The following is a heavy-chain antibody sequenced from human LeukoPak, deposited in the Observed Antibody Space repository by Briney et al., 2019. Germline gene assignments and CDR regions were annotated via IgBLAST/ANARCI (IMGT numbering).Heavy chain of an antibody. V-gene: IGHV4-39*07. Sequence: SETLSLTCTVSGGSISSSSYYWGWIRQPPGKGLEWIGEINHSGSTNYNPSLKNRVTISVDTSKNQFSLKLSSVTAADTAVYYCARAGGRPHWYFDLWGRGTLVTVSS. J-gene: IGHJ2*01. CDR3: ARAGGRPHWYFDL. CDR2: INHSGST. CDR1: GGSISSSSYY. D-gene: IGHD1-14*01.